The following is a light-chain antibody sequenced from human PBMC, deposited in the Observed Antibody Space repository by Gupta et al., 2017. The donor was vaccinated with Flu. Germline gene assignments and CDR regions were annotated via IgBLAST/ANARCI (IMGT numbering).Light chain of an antibody. Sequence: DIVMTQSPLSLPVTPGEPASISCRSSQSLLHSNGYNYLDWYLQKPGQSPQLLIYLGSNRASGVPDRFSGRGSGTDFTLKISRVEAEDVGVYYCMQALQTGAFGQGTRLEIK. CDR2: LGS. J-gene: IGKJ5*01. V-gene: IGKV2-28*01. CDR3: MQALQTGA. CDR1: QSLLHSNGYNY.